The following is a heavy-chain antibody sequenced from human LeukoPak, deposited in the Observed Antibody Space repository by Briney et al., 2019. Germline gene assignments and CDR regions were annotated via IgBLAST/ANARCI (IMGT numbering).Heavy chain of an antibody. CDR1: GGSISNYY. J-gene: IGHJ4*02. V-gene: IGHV4-59*08. D-gene: IGHD3-10*02. CDR3: ARRSFCSGSFYRYFFYF. CDR2: IYYSGST. Sequence: SETLSLTCTVSGGSISNYYWSWIRQPPGKGPEWIGYIYYSGSTNYNPSLKSRVTISVDTSKNQFSLKLNSVTAADTAVYYCARRSFCSGSFYRYFFYFWGQGTLVAGSP.